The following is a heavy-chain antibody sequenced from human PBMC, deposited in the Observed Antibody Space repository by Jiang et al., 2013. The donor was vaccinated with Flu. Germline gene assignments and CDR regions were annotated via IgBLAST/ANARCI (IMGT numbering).Heavy chain of an antibody. CDR2: VIPIFGTA. J-gene: IGHJ4*02. D-gene: IGHD4-17*01. CDR1: FSSYS. V-gene: IGHV1-69*01. CDR3: ARGRGYGEYDFDY. Sequence: FSSYSISWVRQAPGQGLEWMGGVIPIFGTAHYAQKFQGRVTITADESTRTAYMELSSLRSEDTALYYCARGRGYGEYDFDYWGQGTLVTVSS.